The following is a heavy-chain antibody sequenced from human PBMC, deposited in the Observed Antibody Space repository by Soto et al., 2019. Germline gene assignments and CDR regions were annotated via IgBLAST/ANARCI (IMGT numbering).Heavy chain of an antibody. CDR1: GFTFSSYA. V-gene: IGHV3-23*01. CDR2: ISGSGGST. J-gene: IGHJ4*02. D-gene: IGHD4-17*01. Sequence: GGSLRRSWAASGFTFSSYAMSWVRQAPGKGLEWVSAISGSGGSTYYADSVKGRFTISRDNSKNTLYLQMNSLRAEDTAVYYCAKDAGRLRARYVDYWGQGTLVTVSS. CDR3: AKDAGRLRARYVDY.